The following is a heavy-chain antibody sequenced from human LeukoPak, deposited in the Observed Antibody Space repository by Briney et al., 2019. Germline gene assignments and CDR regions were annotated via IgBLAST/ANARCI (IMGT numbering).Heavy chain of an antibody. CDR3: ARAWDSGTVAVAGYFDY. D-gene: IGHD6-19*01. Sequence: GGSLRLSCASSGFTFSSFWMSWVRQAPGTGLGWVANIKQDGSEKYYVDSVKGRFTISRDNAKNSLYLQMNSLRAEDTAVYYCARAWDSGTVAVAGYFDYWGQGTLVTVSS. CDR2: IKQDGSEK. CDR1: GFTFSSFW. V-gene: IGHV3-7*01. J-gene: IGHJ4*02.